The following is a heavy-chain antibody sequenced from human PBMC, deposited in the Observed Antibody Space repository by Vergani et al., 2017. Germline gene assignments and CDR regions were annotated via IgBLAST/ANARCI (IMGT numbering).Heavy chain of an antibody. Sequence: QVQLVQSGAEVKKPGASVKVSCKASGYTFTSYDINWVRQATGQGLEWMGWMNPNSGNTGYAQKFQGRVTLTRNTSISTAYMELSSLRSEDTAVYYCAGGEPYDFWPGPIGDWFDPWGQGTLVTVSS. CDR3: AGGEPYDFWPGPIGDWFDP. CDR2: MNPNSGNT. J-gene: IGHJ5*02. CDR1: GYTFTSYD. D-gene: IGHD3/OR15-3a*01. V-gene: IGHV1-8*02.